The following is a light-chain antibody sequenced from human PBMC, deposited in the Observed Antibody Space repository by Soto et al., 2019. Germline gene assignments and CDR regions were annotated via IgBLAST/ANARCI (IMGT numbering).Light chain of an antibody. CDR2: ANN. V-gene: IGLV1-40*01. J-gene: IGLJ1*01. CDR3: QSYDSSLSGYV. Sequence: SVLTQPPSVSGAPGQRVTISCTGSSSNIGAHYDVHWYQQLPGTAPKLLIFANNNRPSGVPDRFSGSKSGTSAPLAITGLQAEDEADYYCQSYDSSLSGYVFGTGTKVTVL. CDR1: SSNIGAHYD.